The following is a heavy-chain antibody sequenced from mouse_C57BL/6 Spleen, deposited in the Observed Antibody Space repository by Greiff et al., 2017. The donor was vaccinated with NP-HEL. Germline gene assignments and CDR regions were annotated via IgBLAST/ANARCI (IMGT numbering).Heavy chain of an antibody. J-gene: IGHJ2*01. CDR3: ARRGHYNFDY. CDR2: IDPSDSYT. V-gene: IGHV1-69*01. CDR1: GYTFTSYW. Sequence: QVQLQQPGAELVMPGASVKLSCKASGYTFTSYWMHWVKQRPGQGLEWIGEIDPSDSYTNYNQKCKGKSTLTVDKSSSTAYMQLSSLTSEDSAVYYCARRGHYNFDYWGQGTTLTVSS. D-gene: IGHD1-2*01.